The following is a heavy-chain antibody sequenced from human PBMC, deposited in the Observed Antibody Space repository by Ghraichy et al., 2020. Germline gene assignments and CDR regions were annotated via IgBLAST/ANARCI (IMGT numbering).Heavy chain of an antibody. D-gene: IGHD1-1*01. CDR2: ISGSGDTT. Sequence: GGSLRLSCAASGFIFSTYAMSWVRQAPGKGLEWVSVISGSGDTTYYADSGKGRFTISRDNSKNTLYLQMNSLRVEDTAVYYCAKGRLEPTSALDFWGQGTMLTVSS. CDR3: AKGRLEPTSALDF. V-gene: IGHV3-23*01. CDR1: GFIFSTYA. J-gene: IGHJ3*01.